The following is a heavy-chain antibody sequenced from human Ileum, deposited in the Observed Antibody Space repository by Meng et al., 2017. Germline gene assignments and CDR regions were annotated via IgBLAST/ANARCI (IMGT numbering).Heavy chain of an antibody. D-gene: IGHD5-24*01. CDR2: ISAYAGHM. CDR3: AKDAGRNGYNYDY. CDR1: GYSFSLDV. J-gene: IGHJ4*02. V-gene: IGHV1-18*01. Sequence: ASVQVSCKASGYSFSLDVISWVRQAPGQGLEWMGWISAYAGHMKYAHKLQGRVTMTTHTYTNTAHMELKSLTSDETPVYYCAKDAGRNGYNYDYWGQGTLVTVSS.